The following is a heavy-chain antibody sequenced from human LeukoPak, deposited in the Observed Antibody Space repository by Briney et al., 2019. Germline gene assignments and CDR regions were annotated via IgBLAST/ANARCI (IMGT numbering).Heavy chain of an antibody. CDR1: GGSFSGYY. D-gene: IGHD3-3*01. V-gene: IGHV4-34*01. Sequence: SETLSLTCAVYGGSFSGYYWSWIRQPRGKGLEWIGEINHSGSTNYNPSLKSRVTISVDTSKNQFSLKLSSVTAADTAVYYCASVLETDYDFWINYWGQGTLVTVSS. J-gene: IGHJ4*02. CDR3: ASVLETDYDFWINY. CDR2: INHSGST.